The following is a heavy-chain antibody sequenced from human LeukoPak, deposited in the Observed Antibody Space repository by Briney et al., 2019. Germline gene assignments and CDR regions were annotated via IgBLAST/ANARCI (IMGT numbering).Heavy chain of an antibody. CDR1: GGSINNYY. CDR2: IDYSGST. V-gene: IGHV4-59*01. Sequence: PSETLSPTCTVSGGSINNYYWSWVRQPPGKGLEWIAYIDYSGSTNYNPSLKSRVTISVDASRNQFSLNLSSVTAADTAVYYCARDRRRELLHAFDIWGQGTMVTVSS. D-gene: IGHD1-26*01. CDR3: ARDRRRELLHAFDI. J-gene: IGHJ3*02.